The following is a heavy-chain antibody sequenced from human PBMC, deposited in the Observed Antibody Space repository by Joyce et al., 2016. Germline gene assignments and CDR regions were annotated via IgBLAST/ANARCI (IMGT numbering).Heavy chain of an antibody. J-gene: IGHJ4*02. V-gene: IGHV3-48*02. Sequence: EVQLVESGGDLVQPGGSLRLSCAVCGFNFHDVGMTWVRQATGKGLEWVAHINSDATNVRYVDSVKGRFTISRDDARKSVHLQMNSLRDEDSGLYYCTRDEDGDEEFDLWGQGTLVTVSS. D-gene: IGHD4-17*01. CDR1: GFNFHDVG. CDR2: INSDATNV. CDR3: TRDEDGDEEFDL.